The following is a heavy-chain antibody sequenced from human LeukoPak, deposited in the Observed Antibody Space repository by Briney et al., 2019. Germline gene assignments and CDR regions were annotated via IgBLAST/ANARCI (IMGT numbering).Heavy chain of an antibody. Sequence: GESLKISCKHSEYSFPNYCIGWVRQMPGKGLEWMGIIYPGDSDTRYSPSFQGQVTISADKSISTAYLQWSSLKASDTAMYYCARLGTAEVDYWGQGTLVTVSS. D-gene: IGHD2-8*02. CDR3: ARLGTAEVDY. V-gene: IGHV5-51*01. CDR1: EYSFPNYC. CDR2: IYPGDSDT. J-gene: IGHJ4*02.